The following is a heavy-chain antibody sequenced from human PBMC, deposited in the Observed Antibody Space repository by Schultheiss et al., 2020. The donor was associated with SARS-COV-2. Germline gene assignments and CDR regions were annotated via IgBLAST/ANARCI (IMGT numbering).Heavy chain of an antibody. Sequence: ASVKVSCKASGYTFTGYYMHWVRQAPGQGLEWMGWINPNSGGTNYAQKFQGRVTMTRETSITTAYMELSGLRSDDTAVYYCARDRGSSWYHYRFDYWGQGTQVTVSS. J-gene: IGHJ4*02. CDR1: GYTFTGYY. V-gene: IGHV1-2*02. CDR3: ARDRGSSWYHYRFDY. CDR2: INPNSGGT. D-gene: IGHD6-13*01.